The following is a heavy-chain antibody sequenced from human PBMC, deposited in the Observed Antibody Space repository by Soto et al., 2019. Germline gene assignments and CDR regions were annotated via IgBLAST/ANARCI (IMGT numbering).Heavy chain of an antibody. V-gene: IGHV4-61*08. CDR2: IKHTEST. D-gene: IGHD3-10*01. J-gene: IGHJ4*02. Sequence: SETLSLTCSVSGGSVNTGGYYWNWLRQFPGKDLEWIGNIKHTESTKSNPSLERRLTMSVDTSKNQFSLRLSSVTAADTAVYYCARAPRGNYGYPSYFDYWGQGTLVTVSS. CDR3: ARAPRGNYGYPSYFDY. CDR1: GGSVNTGGYY.